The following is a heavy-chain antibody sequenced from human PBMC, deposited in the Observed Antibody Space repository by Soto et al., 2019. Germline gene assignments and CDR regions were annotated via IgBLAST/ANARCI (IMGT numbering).Heavy chain of an antibody. CDR1: GFTYVKYA. D-gene: IGHD3-22*01. Sequence: EVQLLESGGALVQPGGSLRLSCEASGFTYVKYAMSWVRQAPGKGLEWVSGISGDAGRTFYADSVKGRFTTSRDNSKNTVYLQMNSLRVEDTAVYYCVKDTVVVINGGDFDYWGQGTLVTVSS. CDR3: VKDTVVVINGGDFDY. CDR2: ISGDAGRT. V-gene: IGHV3-23*01. J-gene: IGHJ4*02.